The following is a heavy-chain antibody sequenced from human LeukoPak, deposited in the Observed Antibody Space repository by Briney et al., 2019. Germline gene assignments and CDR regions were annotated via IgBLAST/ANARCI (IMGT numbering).Heavy chain of an antibody. J-gene: IGHJ4*02. Sequence: GGSLRLSCAASGFTFSRYPMHWVRQAPGKGLEWVAVLSFDGTDKHYAHSVKGRFTISRDNSKNTLYLQMNSLRAEDTAVYYCARDPYDSSWGLCYFDYWGQGNLVTVSS. V-gene: IGHV3-30-3*01. D-gene: IGHD3-22*01. CDR2: LSFDGTDK. CDR1: GFTFSRYP. CDR3: ARDPYDSSWGLCYFDY.